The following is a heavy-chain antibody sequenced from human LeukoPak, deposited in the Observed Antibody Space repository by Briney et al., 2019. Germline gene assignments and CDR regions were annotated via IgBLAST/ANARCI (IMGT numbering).Heavy chain of an antibody. V-gene: IGHV7-4-1*02. CDR3: ARDAGIEAYMDV. CDR2: INTNTGNP. Sequence: ASVKVSCTASGSTFTNHTMNWVRQAPGKGLEWMGWINTNTGNPTYAQGFTGRFIFSLDTSVSTAFLQITSLKAEDTAVYYCARDAGIEAYMDVWGKGTTVTVSS. CDR1: GSTFTNHT. J-gene: IGHJ6*03. D-gene: IGHD2-15*01.